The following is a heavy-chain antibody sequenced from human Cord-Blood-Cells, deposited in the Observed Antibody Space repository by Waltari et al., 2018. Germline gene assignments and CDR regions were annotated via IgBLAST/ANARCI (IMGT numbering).Heavy chain of an antibody. CDR3: ARDGYSGSYYYGMDV. Sequence: QVQLVQSGAEVKKPASSMKLSCKTYRATFTSYAISWVRPAPGQGLEWMGGIIPIFGTANYAQKFQCRVTITADESTSTAYRELSSLRSEDTAVYYCARDGYSGSYYYGMDVWGQGTTVTVSS. J-gene: IGHJ6*02. CDR2: IIPIFGTA. D-gene: IGHD1-26*01. V-gene: IGHV1-69*01. CDR1: RATFTSYA.